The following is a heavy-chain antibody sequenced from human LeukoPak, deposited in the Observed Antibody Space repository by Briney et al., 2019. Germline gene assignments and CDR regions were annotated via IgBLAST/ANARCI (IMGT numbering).Heavy chain of an antibody. CDR3: AGTKNIAAAGRIDY. D-gene: IGHD6-13*01. J-gene: IGHJ4*02. CDR2: LYSVGDT. V-gene: IGHV3-53*01. CDR1: GLHFSRYS. Sequence: QAGGSLRLSCAVSGLHFSRYSFHWVRQAPGKGLEWVSVLYSVGDTYYGDSVKGRFTISRDNSKNTLYLQMNSLRAEDTAVYYCAGTKNIAAAGRIDYWGQGTLVTVSS.